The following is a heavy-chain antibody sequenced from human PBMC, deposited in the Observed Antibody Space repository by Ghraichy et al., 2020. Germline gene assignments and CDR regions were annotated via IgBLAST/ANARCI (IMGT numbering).Heavy chain of an antibody. J-gene: IGHJ5*02. D-gene: IGHD6-13*01. V-gene: IGHV4-59*01. CDR2: LYYGGST. CDR1: GGSISSYY. Sequence: LTCTVSGGSISSYYWSWIRQPPGKGLEWIGYLYYGGSTNYNPSLKSRVTISVDTSKNQFSLKLSSVTAADTAVYYCARGYSSNWNWFDPWGQGTLVTVSS. CDR3: ARGYSSNWNWFDP.